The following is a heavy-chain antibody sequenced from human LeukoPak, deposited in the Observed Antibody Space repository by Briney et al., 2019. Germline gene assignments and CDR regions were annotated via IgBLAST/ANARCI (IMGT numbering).Heavy chain of an antibody. CDR3: ARDLGAGSYYDSSAFDY. D-gene: IGHD3-22*01. CDR1: GFTFSSYA. CDR2: ISGSGGST. J-gene: IGHJ4*02. Sequence: PGGSLRLSCAASGFTFSSYAMSWVRQAPGKGLEWVSAISGSGGSTYYADSVKGRFTISRDNSKNTLYLQMNSLRAEDTAVYYCARDLGAGSYYDSSAFDYWGQGTLVTVSS. V-gene: IGHV3-23*01.